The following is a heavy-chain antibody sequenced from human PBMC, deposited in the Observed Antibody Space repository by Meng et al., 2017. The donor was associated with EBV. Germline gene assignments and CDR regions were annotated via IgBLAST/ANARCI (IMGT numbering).Heavy chain of an antibody. CDR1: GFTFSSNA. CDR2: ISYDGSNK. Sequence: VTVGESGGGVVQPGRSLRLSCAASGFTFSSNAMHWVRQAPGKGLEWVAVISYDGSNKYYADSVKGRFTISRDNSKNTLYLQMNSLRAEDTAVYYCARDPDSSGWYYFDYWGQGTLVTVSS. CDR3: ARDPDSSGWYYFDY. V-gene: IGHV3-30-3*01. D-gene: IGHD6-19*01. J-gene: IGHJ4*02.